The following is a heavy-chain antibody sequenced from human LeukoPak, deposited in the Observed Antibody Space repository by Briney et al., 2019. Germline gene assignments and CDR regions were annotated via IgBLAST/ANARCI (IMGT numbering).Heavy chain of an antibody. Sequence: GGSLRLSCAASGFTFSSYAMSWVRQAPGKGLEWVSAISVSGGSTYYADSVKGRFTISRDNSKNTLYLQMNSLRAEDTAVYYCAKPSLRVNWFDPWGQGTLVTVSS. CDR1: GFTFSSYA. D-gene: IGHD3-16*02. CDR3: AKPSLRVNWFDP. J-gene: IGHJ5*02. CDR2: ISVSGGST. V-gene: IGHV3-23*01.